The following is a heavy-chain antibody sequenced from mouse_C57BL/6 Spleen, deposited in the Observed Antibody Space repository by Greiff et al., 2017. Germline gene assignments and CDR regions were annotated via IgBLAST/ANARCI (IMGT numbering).Heavy chain of an antibody. V-gene: IGHV5-4*01. CDR1: GFTFSSYA. J-gene: IGHJ4*01. Sequence: EVKLVESGGGLVKPGGSLKLSCAASGFTFSSYAMSWVRQTPEKRLEWVATISDGGSYTYYPDNVKGRFTISRDNAKNNLYLQMSHLKSEDTAMYYCARERITGAMDYWGQGTSVTVSS. CDR3: ARERITGAMDY. D-gene: IGHD2-4*01. CDR2: ISDGGSYT.